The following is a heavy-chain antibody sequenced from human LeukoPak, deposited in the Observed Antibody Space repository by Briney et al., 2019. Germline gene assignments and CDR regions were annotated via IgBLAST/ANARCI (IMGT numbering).Heavy chain of an antibody. J-gene: IGHJ4*02. CDR3: AKGGMGFSGSYYVGY. V-gene: IGHV3-23*01. CDR2: ISGSGDST. CDR1: GFTFSSYA. D-gene: IGHD1-26*01. Sequence: PGGSLRLSCAASGFTFSSYAMSWVRQAPGKGLEWVSAISGSGDSTYYADSVKGRFTISRDNSKNTLYLQMNSLRAEDTAVYYCAKGGMGFSGSYYVGYWGQGTLVTVSS.